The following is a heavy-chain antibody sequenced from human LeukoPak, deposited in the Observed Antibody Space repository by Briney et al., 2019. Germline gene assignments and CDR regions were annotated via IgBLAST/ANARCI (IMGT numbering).Heavy chain of an antibody. CDR2: IIPIFGTA. D-gene: IGHD1-20*01. J-gene: IGHJ6*02. V-gene: IGHV1-69*13. Sequence: GASVKVSCKASGGTFSSYAISWVRQAPGQGLEWMGGIIPIFGTANYAQKFQGRVTITADESTSTAYMELSSLRSEDTAVYYCAREVGHNWNYYYGMDVWGQGTTVTVSS. CDR1: GGTFSSYA. CDR3: AREVGHNWNYYYGMDV.